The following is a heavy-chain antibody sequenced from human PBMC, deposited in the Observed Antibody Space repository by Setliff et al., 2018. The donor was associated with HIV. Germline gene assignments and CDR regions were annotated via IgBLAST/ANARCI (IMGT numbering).Heavy chain of an antibody. V-gene: IGHV4-4*02. CDR3: ARKTTYYYGSGSYSA. CDR2: IYHSGST. Sequence: PSETLSLTCAVSGGSISSNNWWSWVRQPPGKGLEWIGEIYHSGSTNYNPSLKSRVTISVDKSKNQFSLKLSSVTAADTAVYYCARKTTYYYGSGSYSAWGQGTLVTVSS. CDR1: GGSISSNNW. D-gene: IGHD3-10*01. J-gene: IGHJ5*02.